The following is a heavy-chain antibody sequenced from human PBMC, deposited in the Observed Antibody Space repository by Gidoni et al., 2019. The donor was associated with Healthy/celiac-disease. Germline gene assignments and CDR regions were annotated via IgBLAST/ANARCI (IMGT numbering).Heavy chain of an antibody. CDR2: IYYSGST. CDR1: GCSISSYY. Sequence: QVQLQESGPGLVKPSETLSLTCTVSGCSISSYYWSWIRQPPGKGLEWIGYIYYSGSTNYNPSLKSRVTISVDTSKNQFSLKLSSVTAADTAVYYCARGVSASYVDYWGQGTLVTVSS. D-gene: IGHD6-13*01. CDR3: ARGVSASYVDY. V-gene: IGHV4-59*01. J-gene: IGHJ4*02.